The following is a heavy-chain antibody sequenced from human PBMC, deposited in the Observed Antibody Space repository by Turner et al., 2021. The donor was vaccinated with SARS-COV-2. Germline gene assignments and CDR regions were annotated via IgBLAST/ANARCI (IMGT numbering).Heavy chain of an antibody. CDR2: ISGTTTTI. Sequence: VQLVESGGGVVQPGRSLRLSCAASGFTLSTYSMSWVRQAPGKGPEWVSYISGTTTTIYYADSVKGRFTISRDNAKNSLYLQMNNLRAEDTAMYYCAREHYDFWSGYFYWGQGTLVTVSS. CDR3: AREHYDFWSGYFY. CDR1: GFTLSTYS. V-gene: IGHV3-48*01. J-gene: IGHJ4*02. D-gene: IGHD3-3*01.